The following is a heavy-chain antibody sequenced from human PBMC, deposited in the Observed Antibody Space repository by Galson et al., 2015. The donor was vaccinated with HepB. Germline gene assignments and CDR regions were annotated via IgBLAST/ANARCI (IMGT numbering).Heavy chain of an antibody. V-gene: IGHV3-23*01. D-gene: IGHD5-18*01. Sequence: SLRLSCAASGFTFSSYAMSWVRQAPGKGLEWVSAISGSGGSTYYADSVKGRFTISRDNSKNTLYLQMNSLRAEDTAVYYCAKTLGYSYGLSDSWGQGTLVSVSS. CDR1: GFTFSSYA. CDR2: ISGSGGST. CDR3: AKTLGYSYGLSDS. J-gene: IGHJ4*02.